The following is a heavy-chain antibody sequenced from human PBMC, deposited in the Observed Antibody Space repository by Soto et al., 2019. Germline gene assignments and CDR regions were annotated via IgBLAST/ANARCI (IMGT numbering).Heavy chain of an antibody. J-gene: IGHJ5*02. CDR1: GGTFSSYA. D-gene: IGHD3-9*01. CDR2: IIPIFGTA. Sequence: GASVKVSCKASGGTFSSYAISWVRQAPGQGLEWMGGIIPIFGTANYAQKFQGRVTITADESTSTAYMELSSLRSEDTAVYYCARIRSDSYDILTGYGFDPWGQGTLVTV. V-gene: IGHV1-69*13. CDR3: ARIRSDSYDILTGYGFDP.